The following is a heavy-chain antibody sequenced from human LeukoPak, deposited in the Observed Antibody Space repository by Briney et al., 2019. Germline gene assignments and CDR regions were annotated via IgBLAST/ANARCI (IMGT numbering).Heavy chain of an antibody. V-gene: IGHV4-59*01. CDR1: GGSISSYY. CDR3: ARGVVMYYYYYYMDV. CDR2: IYYSGST. J-gene: IGHJ6*03. D-gene: IGHD2-8*01. Sequence: SETLSLTCTVSGGSISSYYWSWIRQPTGKGLEWIGYIYYSGSTNYNPSLKSRVTISVDTSKNQFSLKLSSVTAADTAVYYCARGVVMYYYYYYMDVWGKGTTVTVSS.